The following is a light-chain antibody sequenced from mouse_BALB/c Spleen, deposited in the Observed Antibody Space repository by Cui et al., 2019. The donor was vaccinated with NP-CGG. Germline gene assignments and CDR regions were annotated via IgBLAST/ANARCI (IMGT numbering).Light chain of an antibody. CDR2: AGS. J-gene: IGKJ1*01. CDR3: QQHNEYPWT. CDR1: KSISKY. V-gene: IGKV16-104*01. Sequence: DVQITPSPSYLAASTGEPITINCRASKSISKYLAWYQEKPGKTNKLLIYAGSTLQSGIPSRFSGSGSGTDFTLTISSLEPEDFAMYYCQQHNEYPWTFGGGTKLEIK.